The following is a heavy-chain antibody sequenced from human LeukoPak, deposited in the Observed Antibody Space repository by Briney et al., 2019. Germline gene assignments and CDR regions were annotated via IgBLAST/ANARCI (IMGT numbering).Heavy chain of an antibody. CDR2: ISSSSSYI. J-gene: IGHJ4*02. CDR3: ARTAAGNSGSYTRLFDY. Sequence: GGSLRLSCAASGFTFSSYSMNWVHQAPGKGLEWVSSISSSSSYIYYADSVKGRFTISRDNAKNSLYLQMNSLRAEDTAVYYCARTAAGNSGSYTRLFDYWGQGTLVTVSS. CDR1: GFTFSSYS. D-gene: IGHD1-26*01. V-gene: IGHV3-21*01.